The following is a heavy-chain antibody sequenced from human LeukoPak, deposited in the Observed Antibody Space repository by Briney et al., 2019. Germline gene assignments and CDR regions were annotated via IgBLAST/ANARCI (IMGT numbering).Heavy chain of an antibody. CDR2: IKQDGSEK. CDR3: ARDLRPMTTVTTGWFDP. Sequence: GGSLRLSCAASGFSLSNYWMNWVRQAPGKGLEWVANIKQDGSEKNYVDSVKGRFSISRDNAKNSLILQMNSLRAEDTAVYYCARDLRPMTTVTTGWFDPWGQGTLVTVSS. V-gene: IGHV3-7*01. J-gene: IGHJ5*02. CDR1: GFSLSNYW. D-gene: IGHD4-17*01.